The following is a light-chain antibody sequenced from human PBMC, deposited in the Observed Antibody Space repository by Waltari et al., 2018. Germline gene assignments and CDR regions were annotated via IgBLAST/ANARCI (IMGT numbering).Light chain of an antibody. CDR3: SSYGGSNNVI. V-gene: IGLV2-8*01. CDR2: EVT. Sequence: QSALTQPPSASGSPGQSVTISCTRTSRDVGGAAYVSGYQQHPHKAPKLIIYEVTKRPSGVPDRFSGSKSANTASLTVSGLQPEDEADYYCSSYGGSNNVIFGGGTKLTVL. J-gene: IGLJ2*01. CDR1: SRDVGGAAY.